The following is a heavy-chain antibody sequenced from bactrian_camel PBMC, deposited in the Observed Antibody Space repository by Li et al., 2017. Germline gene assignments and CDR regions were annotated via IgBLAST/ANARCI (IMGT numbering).Heavy chain of an antibody. CDR3: VRDAGTPYGYNY. CDR2: IGQDNDNT. J-gene: IGHJ4*01. V-gene: IGHV3S40*01. Sequence: VQLVESGGGLVQPGGSLRLSCAASGFTFSSYGMSWFRQAPGKGLECVSRIGQDNDNTYDSDSVKGRFTISRDNAKNTVYLQMNSLKPEDTAVYYCVRDAGTPYGYNYWGQGTQVTVS. D-gene: IGHD6*01. CDR1: GFTFSSYG.